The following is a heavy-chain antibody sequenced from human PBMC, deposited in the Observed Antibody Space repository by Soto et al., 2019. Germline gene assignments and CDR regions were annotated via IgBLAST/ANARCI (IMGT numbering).Heavy chain of an antibody. CDR2: IIPIFGTA. D-gene: IGHD3-10*01. V-gene: IGHV1-69*13. Sequence: ASVKVSCKASGGTFSSYAISWVRQAPGQGLEWMGGIIPIFGTANYAQKFQGRVTITADESTSTAYMELSSLRSEDTAVYYCARDNQGNYHYYGMDVWGQGTTVTVSS. CDR1: GGTFSSYA. CDR3: ARDNQGNYHYYGMDV. J-gene: IGHJ6*02.